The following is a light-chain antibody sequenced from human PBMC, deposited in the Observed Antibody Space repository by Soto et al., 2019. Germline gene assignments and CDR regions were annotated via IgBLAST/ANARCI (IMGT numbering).Light chain of an antibody. Sequence: EIVLTQSPGTLTLSPGERATLSCRASQSISNYVAWYQQKSGQAPRLLMYGVSTRATGIPARFSGSGSGTEFTLTISSLQSEDFAVYYCQQYNDWPRTFGQGTKVDIK. CDR3: QQYNDWPRT. V-gene: IGKV3-15*01. CDR2: GVS. CDR1: QSISNY. J-gene: IGKJ1*01.